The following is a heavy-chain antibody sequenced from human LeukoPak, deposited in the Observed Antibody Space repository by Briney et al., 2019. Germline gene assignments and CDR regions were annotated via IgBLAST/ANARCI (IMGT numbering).Heavy chain of an antibody. J-gene: IGHJ4*02. V-gene: IGHV3-30*18. CDR1: GFTFSSSG. CDR3: AKDRSSNWALDY. CDR2: ISYDGSDK. D-gene: IGHD1-1*01. Sequence: PGGSLRLSCAASGFTFSSSGMHWVRQAPGKGLEWVAVISYDGSDKHYADSVKGRFTISRDNSKNTLYLQMNSLRAEDTAVYYCAKDRSSNWALDYWGQGTLVTVSS.